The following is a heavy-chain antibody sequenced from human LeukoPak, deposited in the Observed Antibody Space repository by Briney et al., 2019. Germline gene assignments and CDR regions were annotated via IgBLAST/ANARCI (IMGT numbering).Heavy chain of an antibody. Sequence: GGSLRLSCAASGFTFSSYSMNWVRQAPGKGLEWVSSISSSSSSYIYYADSVKGRFTISRDNAKNSLYLQMNSLRAEDTAVYYCARSRGVVILLGLGAFDIWGQGTMVTVSS. V-gene: IGHV3-21*01. D-gene: IGHD3-10*01. CDR2: ISSSSSSYI. CDR3: ARSRGVVILLGLGAFDI. CDR1: GFTFSSYS. J-gene: IGHJ3*02.